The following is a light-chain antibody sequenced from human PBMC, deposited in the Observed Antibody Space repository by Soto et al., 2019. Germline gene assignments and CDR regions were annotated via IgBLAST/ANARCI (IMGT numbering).Light chain of an antibody. J-gene: IGKJ1*01. CDR1: QTISSW. Sequence: DIQMTQSPSTLSGSVGDRVTITCRASQTISSWLAWYQQKPGKAPKLLIYKASTLESGVPSRFSGSGSGTEFTLTINRLQPGDFATYYCQQFHIYSWTFGQGTKVEIK. CDR2: KAS. V-gene: IGKV1-5*03. CDR3: QQFHIYSWT.